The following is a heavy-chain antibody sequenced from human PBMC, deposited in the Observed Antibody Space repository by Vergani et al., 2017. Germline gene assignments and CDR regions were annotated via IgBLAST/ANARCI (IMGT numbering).Heavy chain of an antibody. CDR3: ALHYYDSSGYNY. Sequence: QVQLVQSGAEVKKPGASVKVSCKASGYTFTSYYMHWVRQAPGQGLEWMGWINTGNGNTKYSQKFQGRVTITRDTSASTAYMELSSLRSEDTAVYYCALHYYDSSGYNYWGQGTLVTVSS. CDR2: INTGNGNT. V-gene: IGHV1-3*04. D-gene: IGHD3-22*01. CDR1: GYTFTSYY. J-gene: IGHJ4*02.